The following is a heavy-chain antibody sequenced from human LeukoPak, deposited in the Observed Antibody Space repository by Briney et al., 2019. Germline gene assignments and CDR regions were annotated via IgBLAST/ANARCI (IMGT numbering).Heavy chain of an antibody. D-gene: IGHD2-2*01. CDR2: FDPEDGET. V-gene: IGHV1-24*01. CDR3: ARDREPAANDY. Sequence: ASVKVSCKVSGYTLTELSMHWVRQAPGKGLEWMGGFDPEDGETIYAQKFQGRVTITTDESTSTAYMELSSLRSEDTAVYYCARDREPAANDYWGQGTLVTVSS. J-gene: IGHJ4*02. CDR1: GYTLTELS.